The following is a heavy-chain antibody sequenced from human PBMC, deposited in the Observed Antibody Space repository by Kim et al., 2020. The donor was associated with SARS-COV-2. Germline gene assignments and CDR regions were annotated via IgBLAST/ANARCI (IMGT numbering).Heavy chain of an antibody. CDR1: GGSISSYY. CDR2: IYYSGST. J-gene: IGHJ4*02. CDR3: ARAHLGSSSLNFDY. Sequence: SETLSLTCTVSGGSISSYYWSWIRQPPGKGLEWIGYIYYSGSTNYNPSLKSRVTISVDTSKNQFSLKLSSVTAADTAVYYCARAHLGSSSLNFDYWGQGTLVTVSS. D-gene: IGHD6-6*01. V-gene: IGHV4-59*01.